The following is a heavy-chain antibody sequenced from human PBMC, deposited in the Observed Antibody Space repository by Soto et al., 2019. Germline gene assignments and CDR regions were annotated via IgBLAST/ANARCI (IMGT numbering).Heavy chain of an antibody. J-gene: IGHJ5*02. D-gene: IGHD6-6*01. Sequence: QVQLVQSGAEVKKPGASVKVSCKASGYTFTSYGISWVRQAPGQGLEWMGWISAYNGNTNYAQKLQGRVTMTTDTSTSTAYTELRSLRSDDTAVYYCAREPQQLVMVGWFDPWGQGTLVTVSS. CDR3: AREPQQLVMVGWFDP. V-gene: IGHV1-18*04. CDR2: ISAYNGNT. CDR1: GYTFTSYG.